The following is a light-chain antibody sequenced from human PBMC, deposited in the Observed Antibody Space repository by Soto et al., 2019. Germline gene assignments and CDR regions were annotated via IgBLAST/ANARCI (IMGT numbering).Light chain of an antibody. Sequence: EIVVTQSPATLSLSPGERATLSCGASQSVSSIYLAWYQQKPGLAPRLLIYDASSRATGIPDRFSGSGSGTDVTLTISRLEPEDFAVYYCQQYGSSPYTFGQGTKLEIK. CDR3: QQYGSSPYT. CDR2: DAS. V-gene: IGKV3D-20*01. CDR1: QSVSSIY. J-gene: IGKJ2*01.